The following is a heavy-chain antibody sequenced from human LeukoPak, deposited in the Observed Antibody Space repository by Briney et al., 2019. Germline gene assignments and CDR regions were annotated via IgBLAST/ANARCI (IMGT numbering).Heavy chain of an antibody. J-gene: IGHJ4*02. D-gene: IGHD1-14*01. V-gene: IGHV1-2*06. CDR1: GYTFTGYY. CDR3: ARLDGTGRSQILIDY. Sequence: ASVKVSCKASGYTFTGYYIHWVRQAPGRGLEWMGRINPNCGGTNSAQKFQGRVTMTWDTSVNTAYLELGSLRSDDTAVYYCARLDGTGRSQILIDYWGQGTLVTVSS. CDR2: INPNCGGT.